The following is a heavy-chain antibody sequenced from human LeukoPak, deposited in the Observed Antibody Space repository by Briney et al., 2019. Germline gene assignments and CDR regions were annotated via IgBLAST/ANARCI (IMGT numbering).Heavy chain of an antibody. CDR1: GGTFSSYA. Sequence: SVKVSCKASGGTFSSYAISWVRQAPGQGLEWMGGIIPIFGTANYAQKFQGRVTITTDESTSTAYMELSSLRSEDTAVYYCATLTRGHCSSTSCYLYYYYMDVWGKGTTVTVSS. V-gene: IGHV1-69*05. J-gene: IGHJ6*03. CDR2: IIPIFGTA. D-gene: IGHD2-2*01. CDR3: ATLTRGHCSSTSCYLYYYYMDV.